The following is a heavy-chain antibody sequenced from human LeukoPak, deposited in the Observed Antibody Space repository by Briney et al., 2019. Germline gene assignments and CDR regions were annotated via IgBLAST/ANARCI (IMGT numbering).Heavy chain of an antibody. CDR2: IGTAGDT. CDR1: GFTFSSYD. Sequence: PGGSLRLSCAASGFTFSSYDMHWVRQATGKGLEWVSAIGTAGDTYYPGSVKGRFTISRENAKNSLYLQMNSLRAEDTAVYYCARYCSGGSCFDYWGQGTLVTVSS. D-gene: IGHD2-15*01. CDR3: ARYCSGGSCFDY. V-gene: IGHV3-13*01. J-gene: IGHJ4*02.